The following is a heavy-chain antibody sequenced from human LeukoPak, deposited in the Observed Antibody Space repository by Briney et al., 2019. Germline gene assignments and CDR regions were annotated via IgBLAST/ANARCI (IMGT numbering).Heavy chain of an antibody. CDR2: MNPNSGNT. V-gene: IGHV1-8*01. D-gene: IGHD3-22*01. CDR3: ARDGTMIVEEEFFWFDP. Sequence: ASVKVSCKASGYTFTSYDINRVRQATGQGLEWMGWMNPNSGNTGYAQKLQGRVTMTTDTSTSTAYMELRGLRSDDTAVYYCARDGTMIVEEEFFWFDPWGQGTLVTVSS. CDR1: GYTFTSYD. J-gene: IGHJ5*02.